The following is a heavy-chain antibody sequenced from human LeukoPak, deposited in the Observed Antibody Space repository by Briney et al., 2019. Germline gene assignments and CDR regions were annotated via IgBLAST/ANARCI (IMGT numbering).Heavy chain of an antibody. CDR1: GFTVSSNY. D-gene: IGHD4-23*01. Sequence: PGGSLRLSCAASGFTVSSNYMSWVRQAPGKGLEWIGYIYYSGSTNYNPSLKSRVTISVDTSKNQFSLKLSSVTAADTAVYYCARHVKDGGDFDYWGQGTLVTVSS. V-gene: IGHV4-59*08. J-gene: IGHJ4*02. CDR2: IYYSGST. CDR3: ARHVKDGGDFDY.